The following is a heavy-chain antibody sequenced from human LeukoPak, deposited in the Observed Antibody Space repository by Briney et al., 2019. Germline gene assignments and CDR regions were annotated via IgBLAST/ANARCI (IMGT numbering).Heavy chain of an antibody. D-gene: IGHD6-25*01. CDR2: IWHDGSNK. CDR3: ARDQRGAWFDP. V-gene: IGHV3-33*01. CDR1: GFTFGSYG. Sequence: PGRSLRLSCAASGFTFGSYGMHWVRQAPGKGLEWEAVIWHDGSNKIYADSVKGRFTISRDNSKNTLYLHLNSLRGEDTAVYYCARDQRGAWFDPWGQGTLVTVSS. J-gene: IGHJ5*02.